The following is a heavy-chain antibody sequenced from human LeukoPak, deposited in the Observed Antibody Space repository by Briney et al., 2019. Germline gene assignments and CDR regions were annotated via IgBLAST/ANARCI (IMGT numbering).Heavy chain of an antibody. CDR2: IYYDAKT. J-gene: IGHJ4*02. Sequence: SETLSLTCTVSGGSISSGNYYWTWIPQPPGKGLEWIGYIYYDAKTNYNPSLKSRVTISVDTSKKQFSLKLRSVTAADTAVYYCARGNISAAGDYFDYWGQGTPVTVSS. D-gene: IGHD6-13*01. CDR3: ARGNISAAGDYFDY. V-gene: IGHV4-61*01. CDR1: GGSISSGNYY.